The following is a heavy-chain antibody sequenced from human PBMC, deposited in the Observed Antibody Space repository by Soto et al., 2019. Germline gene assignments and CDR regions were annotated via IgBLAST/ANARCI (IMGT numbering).Heavy chain of an antibody. V-gene: IGHV3-7*01. CDR1: GFTFSSYW. CDR3: TRVSLFGPGGDC. J-gene: IGHJ4*02. D-gene: IGHD3-10*01. CDR2: IKDDGSGK. Sequence: PGGSLRLSCAASGFTFSSYWMNWIRQAPGKGLEWVANIKDDGSGKYYVDSVKGRFTISRDNAWNSLYLQMNSLRVEDTAVYYCTRVSLFGPGGDCWGQGTLVTVSS.